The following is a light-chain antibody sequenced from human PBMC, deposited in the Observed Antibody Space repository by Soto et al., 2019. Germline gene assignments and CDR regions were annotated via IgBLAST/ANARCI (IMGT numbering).Light chain of an antibody. J-gene: IGKJ5*01. CDR2: AAS. CDR1: QVISTS. V-gene: IGKV1-9*01. Sequence: DIQSTQSPSTLPASVGESVTITCRASQVISTSLAWYQVKPGKAPKLLIYAASTLESGVPSRFSATVSGTEFSLTITSLQPEDFATYYCQQLFDSPITFGQGTRLEIK. CDR3: QQLFDSPIT.